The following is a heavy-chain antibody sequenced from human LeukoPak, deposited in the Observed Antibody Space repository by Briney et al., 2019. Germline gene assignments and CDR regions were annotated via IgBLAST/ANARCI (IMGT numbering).Heavy chain of an antibody. D-gene: IGHD3-10*01. Sequence: ASVKVSCKASGGTFSSYTITWVRQAPGQGLEWMGGIIPIFGSANYAQKFQGRVTITADESTSTAYMELSSLRSEDTAVYYCATAAMVRDVHFDYWGQGTLVTVSS. CDR2: IIPIFGSA. CDR3: ATAAMVRDVHFDY. CDR1: GGTFSSYT. V-gene: IGHV1-69*13. J-gene: IGHJ4*02.